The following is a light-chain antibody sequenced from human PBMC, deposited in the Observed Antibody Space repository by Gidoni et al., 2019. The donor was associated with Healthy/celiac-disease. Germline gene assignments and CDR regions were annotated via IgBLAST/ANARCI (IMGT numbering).Light chain of an antibody. Sequence: IQMNQSPSSLSASVGDRVTITCRASQSISSYLNWYQQKPGKAPKLLIYAASSLQSGVPSRFSGSGSGTDFTLIINSLQPEDFATYYCQQSYSTPPTFGQGTKLEIK. J-gene: IGKJ2*01. CDR2: AAS. CDR1: QSISSY. V-gene: IGKV1-39*01. CDR3: QQSYSTPPT.